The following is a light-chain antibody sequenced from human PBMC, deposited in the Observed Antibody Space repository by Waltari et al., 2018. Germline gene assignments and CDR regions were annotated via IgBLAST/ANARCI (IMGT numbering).Light chain of an antibody. CDR3: VLYMVSGIRV. V-gene: IGLV8-61*01. CDR2: STN. CDR1: SGSVSTTYY. J-gene: IGLJ3*02. Sequence: QTVVTQEPSFSVSPGGTVTLTCGLSSGSVSTTYYPSWYQQTPGQAPRTLIFSTNIRSSGVPDRFSGSILGNKASLTITGAQADDESDYYCVLYMVSGIRVFGGGTKLTVL.